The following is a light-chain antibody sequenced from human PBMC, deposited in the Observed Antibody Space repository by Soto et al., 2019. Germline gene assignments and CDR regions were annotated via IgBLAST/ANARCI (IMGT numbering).Light chain of an antibody. V-gene: IGLV2-14*01. CDR3: SSYTSSRTLV. Sequence: QSALTQPASVSGSPGQSITISCTGTSSDVGGYNYVSWYQQHPGKAPKLMIYEVSNRPSGVSNRFSGSKSGNTASLTIFGLHAEDEADYYCSSYTSSRTLVFGGGTKVTVL. J-gene: IGLJ2*01. CDR2: EVS. CDR1: SSDVGGYNY.